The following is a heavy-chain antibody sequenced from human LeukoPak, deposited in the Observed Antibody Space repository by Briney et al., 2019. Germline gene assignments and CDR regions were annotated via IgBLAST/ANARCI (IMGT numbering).Heavy chain of an antibody. CDR1: GFTFSSYW. CDR3: AKGAVSGSYHYFDY. J-gene: IGHJ4*02. D-gene: IGHD1-26*01. Sequence: GGSLRLSCVASGFTFSSYWMTWVRQAPGKGLEWVANIKTDGSQIYYVDSVKGRFTISRDNAKNSLYLQMNSLRAEDTAVYYCAKGAVSGSYHYFDYWGQGTLVTVSS. V-gene: IGHV3-7*01. CDR2: IKTDGSQI.